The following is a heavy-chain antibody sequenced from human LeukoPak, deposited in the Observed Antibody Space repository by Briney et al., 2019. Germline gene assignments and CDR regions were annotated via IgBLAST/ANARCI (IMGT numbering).Heavy chain of an antibody. J-gene: IGHJ4*02. Sequence: ASVKVSCKASGYTFNSYGFSWVRQAPGQGLEWVGWISNYNGDTRYAQKFQGRVTMTTDTSTRTSNMELRNLGSDDTAVYYCARGNGYYFDYWGQGTLVTVSS. V-gene: IGHV1-18*01. CDR3: ARGNGYYFDY. CDR2: ISNYNGDT. CDR1: GYTFNSYG. D-gene: IGHD3-16*01.